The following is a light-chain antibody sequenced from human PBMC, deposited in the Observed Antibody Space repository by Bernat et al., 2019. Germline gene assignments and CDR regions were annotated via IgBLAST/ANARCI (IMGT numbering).Light chain of an antibody. CDR3: QHYTEWT. J-gene: IGKJ1*01. CDR1: QSTNTW. Sequence: DIQMTQSPSTLSASVGDRVTITCRASQSTNTWLAWYQQKPGRAPKLLIYKASTLESGVPSRFSGSGSGTEFTLTINRLQPDDFATYYCQHYTEWTFGQGTKVEIK. CDR2: KAS. V-gene: IGKV1-5*03.